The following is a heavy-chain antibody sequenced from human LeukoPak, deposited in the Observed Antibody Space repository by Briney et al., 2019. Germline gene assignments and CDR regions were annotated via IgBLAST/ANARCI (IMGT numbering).Heavy chain of an antibody. J-gene: IGHJ2*01. V-gene: IGHV3-48*03. CDR1: GFNFNNYE. D-gene: IGHD3-10*01. CDR2: ITSSGSTI. Sequence: GGSLRLSCAASGFNFNNYEMNWVRQAPGKGLEWVSYITSSGSTIKYADSVKGRFTISRDNAKNSLYLQMSSLRAEDTAVYYCARGWDYGSRNYSDWYFDVWGRGTLVTVSS. CDR3: ARGWDYGSRNYSDWYFDV.